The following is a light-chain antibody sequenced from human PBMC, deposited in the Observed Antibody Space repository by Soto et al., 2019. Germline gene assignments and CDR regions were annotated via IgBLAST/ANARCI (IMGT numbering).Light chain of an antibody. V-gene: IGLV2-11*01. CDR2: DVS. CDR3: CSYAGSYTWV. CDR1: SSGVGRSNY. J-gene: IGLJ3*02. Sequence: QSVLTQPRSVSGSPGQSVTISCTGISSGVGRSNYVSWYQHHPGKAPKLVIYDVSQRPSGVPDRFAGSKSGSTAFLTISGLQPEDEADYFCCSYAGSYTWVFGGGTKVTVL.